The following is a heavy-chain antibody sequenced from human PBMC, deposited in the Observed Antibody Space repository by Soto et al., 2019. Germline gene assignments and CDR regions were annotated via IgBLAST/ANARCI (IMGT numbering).Heavy chain of an antibody. V-gene: IGHV1-2*02. CDR1: GYTFTGYY. CDR3: AREERGSSWSTLY. Sequence: ASVKVSCKASGYTFTGYYMHWVRQAPGQGLEWMGWINPNSGGTNYAQKFQDRVTMTRDTSISTAYMELSRLRSDDTAVYYCAREERGSSWSTLYWGQGTLVTVSS. J-gene: IGHJ4*02. CDR2: INPNSGGT. D-gene: IGHD6-13*01.